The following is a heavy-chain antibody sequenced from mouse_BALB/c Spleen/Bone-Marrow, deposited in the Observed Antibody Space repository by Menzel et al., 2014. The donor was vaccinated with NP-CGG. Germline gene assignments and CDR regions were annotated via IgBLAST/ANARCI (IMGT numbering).Heavy chain of an antibody. V-gene: IGHV4-1*02. Sequence: EVMLVESGGGLVQPGGSLKLSCEASGFDFSRYCMTWVRQAPGKGLEWIGEITPDSSTINYTPSLKDKFIISRDNAKNTLYLQMSKVRSEDTALYYCARHPSLWLRRGFAYWGQGTLVTVSA. J-gene: IGHJ3*01. CDR3: ARHPSLWLRRGFAY. CDR1: GFDFSRYC. D-gene: IGHD2-2*01. CDR2: ITPDSSTI.